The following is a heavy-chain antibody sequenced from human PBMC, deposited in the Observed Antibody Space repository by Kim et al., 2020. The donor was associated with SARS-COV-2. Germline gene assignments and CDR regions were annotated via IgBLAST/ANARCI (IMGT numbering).Heavy chain of an antibody. V-gene: IGHV3-11*06. CDR1: GFSFSDYY. Sequence: GGSLRLSCAASGFSFSDYYMGWVRQTPGKRLEWVSFISTTAGYTHYADSVKGRFTISRDNTQNSLYLQMNSLRGGDTAVYFCARVHKSAWYAVDYYYGM. D-gene: IGHD6-19*01. CDR3: ARVHKSAWYAVDYYYGM. CDR2: ISTTAGYT. J-gene: IGHJ6*01.